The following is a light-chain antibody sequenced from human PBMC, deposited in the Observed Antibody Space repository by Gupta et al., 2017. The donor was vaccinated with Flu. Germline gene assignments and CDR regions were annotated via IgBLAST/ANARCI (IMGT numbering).Light chain of an antibody. V-gene: IGKV3-15*01. CDR2: DAS. CDR1: LSLDGN. CDR3: QHYANWPPAWT. J-gene: IGKJ1*01. Sequence: DIVMTQPPATLSVSPGERATLSCRANLSLDGNLAWYQQRRGQAPRLLIYDASTRASGIPTRFSGSGSGTEFTLTITSLQSEDFAVYYCQHYANWPPAWTFGQGTKVEIK.